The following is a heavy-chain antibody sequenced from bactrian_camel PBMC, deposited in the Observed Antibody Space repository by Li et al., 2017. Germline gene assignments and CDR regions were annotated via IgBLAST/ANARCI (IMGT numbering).Heavy chain of an antibody. D-gene: IGHD6*01. V-gene: IGHV3S40*01. CDR1: GSTHETC. CDR2: ITSGGGNT. CDR3: NRRGTVVAGSKSVCDFGY. Sequence: VQLVESGGGSVQAGGSLRLSCAVSGSTHETCLAWVRQAPGKGLEWVSTITSGGGNTYYADSVKGRFTISQDNGKNTVYLQMNSLKPEDTAMYYCNRRGTVVAGSKSVCDFGYWGQGTQVTVS. J-gene: IGHJ6*01.